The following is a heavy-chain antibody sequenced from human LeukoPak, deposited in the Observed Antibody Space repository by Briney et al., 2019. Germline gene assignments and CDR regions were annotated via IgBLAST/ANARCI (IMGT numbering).Heavy chain of an antibody. CDR3: ARGDYVWGSYRYSNAFDI. Sequence: SSETLSLTCTVSGGPISSYYWSWIRQPPGKGLEWIGYIYYSGSTNCNPSLKSRVTISVDTSKNQFSLKLSSVTAADTAVYYCARGDYVWGSYRYSNAFDIWGQGTMVTVSS. D-gene: IGHD3-16*02. J-gene: IGHJ3*02. CDR1: GGPISSYY. V-gene: IGHV4-59*01. CDR2: IYYSGST.